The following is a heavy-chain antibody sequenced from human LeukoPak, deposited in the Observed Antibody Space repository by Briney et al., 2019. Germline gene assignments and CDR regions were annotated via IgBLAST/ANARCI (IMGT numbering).Heavy chain of an antibody. CDR3: GSAGVYQPIGY. D-gene: IGHD6-13*01. J-gene: IGHJ4*02. Sequence: PGGSLRLSCAASGFTFSTYSMNWVRQAPGKGLEWVSYISYTNIIYYADSVKGRFTISRDNSKNTLYLQMNSLRAEDTAVYYCGSAGVYQPIGYWGQGTLVTVSS. CDR2: ISYTNII. CDR1: GFTFSTYS. V-gene: IGHV3-48*01.